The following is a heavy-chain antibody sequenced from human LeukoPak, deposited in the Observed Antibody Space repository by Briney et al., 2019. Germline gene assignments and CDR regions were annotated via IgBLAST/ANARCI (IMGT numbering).Heavy chain of an antibody. CDR3: AKAEGGSTSWYDFYDYGMDV. Sequence: GGSLRLSCAASGFTFNRYAMHWVRQAPGKGLEWVAVISNDGTKAYSVDSVKGRFTISRDNSKSTLYLTMNSLRPEDTAVYYCAKAEGGSTSWYDFYDYGMDVWGKGTTVTVSS. CDR1: GFTFNRYA. J-gene: IGHJ6*04. V-gene: IGHV3-30*18. D-gene: IGHD2/OR15-2a*01. CDR2: ISNDGTKA.